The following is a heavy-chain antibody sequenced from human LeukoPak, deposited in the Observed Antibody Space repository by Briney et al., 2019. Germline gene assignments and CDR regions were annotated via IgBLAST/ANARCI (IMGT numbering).Heavy chain of an antibody. D-gene: IGHD3-16*01. Sequence: SQTLSLTCTVSGGSISSGGYSWSWIRQHPGKGLEWIGYIYYSGSTYYNPSLKSRVTISVDTSKNQFSLKLSSVTAADTAVYYCARDRRLWSRYYYGMDVRGQGTTVTVSS. CDR3: ARDRRLWSRYYYGMDV. CDR2: IYYSGST. CDR1: GGSISSGGYS. V-gene: IGHV4-31*03. J-gene: IGHJ6*02.